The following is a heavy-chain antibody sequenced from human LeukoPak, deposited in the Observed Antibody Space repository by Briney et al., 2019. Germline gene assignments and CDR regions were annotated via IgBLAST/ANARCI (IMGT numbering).Heavy chain of an antibody. CDR3: ARHRGGYCSGGSCSAAFDI. D-gene: IGHD2-15*01. CDR2: IYPGDSDT. V-gene: IGHV5-51*01. Sequence: GESLKISCKGSGYSFTSYWIGWVRQMPGKGLEWMGIIYPGDSDTRYSLSFQGQVTISADKSISTAYLQWSSLKASDTAMYYCARHRGGYCSGGSCSAAFDIWGQGTMVTVSS. J-gene: IGHJ3*02. CDR1: GYSFTSYW.